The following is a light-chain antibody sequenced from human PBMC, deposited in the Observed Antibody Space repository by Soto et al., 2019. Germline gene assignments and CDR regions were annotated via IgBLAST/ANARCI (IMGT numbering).Light chain of an antibody. V-gene: IGKV3-11*01. CDR3: QQRSNWPPT. J-gene: IGKJ5*01. CDR2: DAS. CDR1: QSVSSY. Sequence: DIVITQSPLSLPVTPGEPASISCRSSQSVSSYLAWYQQKPGQAPRLLIYDASNRATGTPARFSGSGSGTDFTLTISSLEPEDFAVYYCQQRSNWPPTFGQGTRLEI.